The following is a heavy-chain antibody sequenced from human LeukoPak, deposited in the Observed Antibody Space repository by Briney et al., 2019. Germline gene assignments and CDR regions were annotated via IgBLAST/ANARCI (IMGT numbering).Heavy chain of an antibody. CDR3: AREFYDSSGYYYSHLDY. V-gene: IGHV1-2*06. CDR2: FNPNSGGT. J-gene: IGHJ4*02. CDR1: GYTFTGYY. D-gene: IGHD3-22*01. Sequence: ASVKVSCKASGYTFTGYYMHWVRQAPGQGLEWMGRFNPNSGGTNYAQKFQGRVTMTRDTSISTAYMELSRLRSDDTAVYYCAREFYDSSGYYYSHLDYWGQGTLVTVSS.